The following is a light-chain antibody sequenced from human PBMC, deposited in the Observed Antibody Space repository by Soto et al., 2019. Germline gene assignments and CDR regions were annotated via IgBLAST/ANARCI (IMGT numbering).Light chain of an antibody. CDR3: SSYTSSSTVV. V-gene: IGLV2-14*01. CDR2: DVS. CDR1: SSDVGGYNY. J-gene: IGLJ2*01. Sequence: QSALTQPASVSGSPGQSITISCTGTSSDVGGYNYVSWYQQHPGKAPKLMIYDVSNRHSGVSNRFSGSKSGNTASLTISGLQAEDEADYYCSSYTSSSTVVFGGGTQLTVL.